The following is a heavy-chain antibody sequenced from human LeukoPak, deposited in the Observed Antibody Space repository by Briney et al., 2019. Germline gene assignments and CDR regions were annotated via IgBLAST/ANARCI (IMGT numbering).Heavy chain of an antibody. V-gene: IGHV3-23*01. Sequence: PGGSLRLSCAASGFSFSNYAMSWVRQAPGKGLEWVSAISGSGGSTSYADSVKGRFTISRDNSKNTLYLQMNSLRAEDTAVYYCAKFDSSGYPRAPLGYWGQGTLVTVSS. CDR3: AKFDSSGYPRAPLGY. CDR2: ISGSGGST. CDR1: GFSFSNYA. D-gene: IGHD3-22*01. J-gene: IGHJ4*02.